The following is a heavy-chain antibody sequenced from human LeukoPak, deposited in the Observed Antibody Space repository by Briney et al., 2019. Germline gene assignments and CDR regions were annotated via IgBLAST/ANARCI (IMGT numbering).Heavy chain of an antibody. V-gene: IGHV1-69*13. CDR1: GYTFTSYA. CDR2: IIPIFGTA. J-gene: IGHJ6*02. D-gene: IGHD1-20*01. CDR3: ARDSNWNGYYYGMDV. Sequence: VASVKVSCKASGYTFTSYAISWVRQAPGQGLEWMGGIIPIFGTANYAQKFQGRVTITADESTSTAYMELSSLRSEDTAVYYCARDSNWNGYYYGMDVWGQGTTVTVSS.